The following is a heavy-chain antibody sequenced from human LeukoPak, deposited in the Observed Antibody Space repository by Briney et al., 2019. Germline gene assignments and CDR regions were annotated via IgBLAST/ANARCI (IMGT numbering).Heavy chain of an antibody. CDR3: ARVGLGPDFRSGYYTPFDAFDI. CDR2: ISYDGSNK. CDR1: GFTFSSYA. V-gene: IGHV3-30*01. D-gene: IGHD3-3*01. Sequence: PGRSLRLSCAASGFTFSSYAMHWVRQAPGKGLEWVAVISYDGSNKYYADSVKGRFTISRDNSKNTLYLQMNSLRAEDTAVYYCARVGLGPDFRSGYYTPFDAFDIWGQGTMVTVSS. J-gene: IGHJ3*02.